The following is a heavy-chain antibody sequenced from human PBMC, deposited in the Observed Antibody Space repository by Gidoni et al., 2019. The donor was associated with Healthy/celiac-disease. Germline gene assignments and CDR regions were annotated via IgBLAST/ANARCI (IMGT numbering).Heavy chain of an antibody. CDR2: ISVSGGST. J-gene: IGHJ4*02. CDR1: GFTFSSYA. D-gene: IGHD6-19*01. CDR3: AKTPLNSGWPSYFDY. V-gene: IGHV3-23*04. Sequence: EVQLVESGGGLVQPGGSLRLSCAASGFTFSSYAMSGVRQAQGKGLEGVSAISVSGGSTYYADAVKGRFTIARDNSKNTLYLKMNSLRAEDTAVYYCAKTPLNSGWPSYFDYWGQGTLVTVSS.